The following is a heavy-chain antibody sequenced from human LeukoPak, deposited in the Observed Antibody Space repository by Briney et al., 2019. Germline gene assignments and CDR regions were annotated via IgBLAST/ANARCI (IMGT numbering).Heavy chain of an antibody. CDR3: AKGRQWLGY. V-gene: IGHV3-43*01. D-gene: IGHD6-19*01. CDR1: GFTFDDYT. J-gene: IGHJ4*02. Sequence: GGSLRLSCAASGFTFDDYTMHCVRQAPGKGLEWVSLISWDVGSTYYADSVKGRFTISRDNTKNSLYLQMNSLRTEDTALYYCAKGRQWLGYWGQGTLVTVSS. CDR2: ISWDVGST.